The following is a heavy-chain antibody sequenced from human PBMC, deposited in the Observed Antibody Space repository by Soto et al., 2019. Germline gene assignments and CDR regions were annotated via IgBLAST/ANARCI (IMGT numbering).Heavy chain of an antibody. CDR3: ARDPSPGPRGGMDV. V-gene: IGHV3-33*01. Sequence: GGSLRLSCAASGFTFSSYGMHWVRQAPGKGLEWVAVIWYDGSNKYYADSVKGRFTISRDNSKNTLYLQMNSLRAEDTAVYYCARDPSPGPRGGMDVWGQGTTVTVSS. CDR1: GFTFSSYG. J-gene: IGHJ6*02. D-gene: IGHD3-10*01. CDR2: IWYDGSNK.